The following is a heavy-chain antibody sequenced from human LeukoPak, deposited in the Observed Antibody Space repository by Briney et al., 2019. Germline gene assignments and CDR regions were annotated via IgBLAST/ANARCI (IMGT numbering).Heavy chain of an antibody. CDR1: GFTFSTSW. Sequence: GGTLRLSCEGSGFTFSTSWMHWVRQAPGKGLVWVSRIDSDGSRITYADSVKGRFTISRDNAKNTVYLQMNSLRAEDTAVYYCARGRSGSYGFFDYWSLGNLVTVSS. J-gene: IGHJ4*02. D-gene: IGHD3-10*01. CDR3: ARGRSGSYGFFDY. V-gene: IGHV3-74*03. CDR2: IDSDGSRI.